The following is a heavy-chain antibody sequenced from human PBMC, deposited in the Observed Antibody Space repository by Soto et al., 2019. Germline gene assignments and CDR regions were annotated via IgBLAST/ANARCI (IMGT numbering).Heavy chain of an antibody. V-gene: IGHV1-18*04. CDR1: GYTFTSYG. D-gene: IGHD3-10*01. CDR2: ISAYNGNT. J-gene: IGHJ4*02. CDR3: ARDAYYGSGSYYLTSPTRSNYFDY. Sequence: GASVQVSCKASGYTFTSYGISWVRQAPGQGLEWMGWISAYNGNTNYAQKLQGRVTMTTDTSTSTAYMELRSLRSDDTAVYYCARDAYYGSGSYYLTSPTRSNYFDYWGQGTLVTVSS.